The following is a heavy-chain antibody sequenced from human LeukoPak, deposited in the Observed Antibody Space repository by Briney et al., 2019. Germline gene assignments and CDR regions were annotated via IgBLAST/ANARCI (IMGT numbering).Heavy chain of an antibody. CDR1: GFTFSSYG. V-gene: IGHV3-30*02. D-gene: IGHD5-18*01. CDR3: AELLTGGYNSGQNDY. J-gene: IGHJ4*02. Sequence: GGSLRLSCAASGFTFSSYGMHWVRQAPGKGLEWVAFIRYDGNNKYYADSVKGRFTISRDNSKNTLYLQMNSLRAEDTAVYYCAELLTGGYNSGQNDYWGQGILVTVSS. CDR2: IRYDGNNK.